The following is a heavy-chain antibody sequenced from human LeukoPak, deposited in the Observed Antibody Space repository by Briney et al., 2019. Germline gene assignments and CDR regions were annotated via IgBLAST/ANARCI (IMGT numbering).Heavy chain of an antibody. Sequence: PGGSLRLSCTASGFTFGDYAMSWVRQAPGKGLEWVGFIRSKAYGGTTEYAASVKGRFTISRDDSKSIAYLQMNSLKTEDTAVYYCTREAGDVLLWFGELFSDYWGQGTLVTVSS. V-gene: IGHV3-49*04. CDR2: IRSKAYGGTT. D-gene: IGHD3-10*01. CDR3: TREAGDVLLWFGELFSDY. J-gene: IGHJ4*02. CDR1: GFTFGDYA.